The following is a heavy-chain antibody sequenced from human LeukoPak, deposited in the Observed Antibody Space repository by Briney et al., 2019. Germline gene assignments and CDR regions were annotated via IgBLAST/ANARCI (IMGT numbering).Heavy chain of an antibody. Sequence: SETLSLTCTVSGGSISSYYWSWIRQPPGKGLEWIGYIYYSGSTNYNPSLKSRVTISVDTSKNQFSLKLSSVTAADTAVYYCARGGASSGYCNWFDPWGQGTLGTVSS. CDR3: ARGGASSGYCNWFDP. D-gene: IGHD5-12*01. CDR2: IYYSGST. V-gene: IGHV4-59*01. CDR1: GGSISSYY. J-gene: IGHJ5*02.